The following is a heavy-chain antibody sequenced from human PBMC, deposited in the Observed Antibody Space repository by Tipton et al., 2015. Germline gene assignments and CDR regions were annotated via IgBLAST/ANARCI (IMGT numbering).Heavy chain of an antibody. D-gene: IGHD5-24*01. CDR1: GGSISSDSYY. CDR2: VHPSGIT. CDR3: SRGKDPYKVGNY. J-gene: IGHJ4*02. V-gene: IGHV4-39*07. Sequence: QVQLVQSGPEVKPSETLSLTCTVSGGSISSDSYYWGWIRQPPGKGLEWIGEVHPSGITNYNPALISRVTISLDTSKNQFSLKLTSVTAADTAVYYCSRGKDPYKVGNYWDQGTLVTVSS.